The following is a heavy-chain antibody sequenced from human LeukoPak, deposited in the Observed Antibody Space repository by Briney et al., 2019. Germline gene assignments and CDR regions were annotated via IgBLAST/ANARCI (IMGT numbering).Heavy chain of an antibody. CDR3: AKWGDYDVLTGYYVSDF. J-gene: IGHJ4*02. CDR1: GFIFGNYA. Sequence: QPGGSLRLSCAASGFIFGNYAMYWVRQAPGKGLEWVSAISGRSGSTYYADSVKGRFTISRDSSKNTLYLQMNSLRADDTAVYYCAKWGDYDVLTGYYVSDFWGQGTLVTVSS. D-gene: IGHD3-9*01. CDR2: ISGRSGST. V-gene: IGHV3-23*01.